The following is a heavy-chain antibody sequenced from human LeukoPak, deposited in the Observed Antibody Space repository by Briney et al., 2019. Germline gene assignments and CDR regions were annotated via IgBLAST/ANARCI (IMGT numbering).Heavy chain of an antibody. Sequence: ASVKVSCKASGYTFTGYYMHWVRQAPGQGLEWMGWINPNSGGTNYAQKFQGRVTMTRDTSISTAYMELSRLRSDDTAAYYCARGCSSTSCYKTNWFDPWGQGTLVTVSS. D-gene: IGHD2-2*01. V-gene: IGHV1-2*02. CDR3: ARGCSSTSCYKTNWFDP. CDR1: GYTFTGYY. J-gene: IGHJ5*02. CDR2: INPNSGGT.